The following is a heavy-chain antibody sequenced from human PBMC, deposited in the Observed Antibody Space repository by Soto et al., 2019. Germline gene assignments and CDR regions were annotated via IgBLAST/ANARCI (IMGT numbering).Heavy chain of an antibody. Sequence: GASVKVSCKASGGTFSTFGISWVRQAPGQGLEWMGGIIPFFGTARYSQKFEDRITITADESTHTVYMDLRSLTSEDTAIYYCAKSAPMDAGDKYYYDFWGQGALVTVSS. D-gene: IGHD4-17*01. CDR3: AKSAPMDAGDKYYYDF. J-gene: IGHJ4*02. CDR2: IIPFFGTA. CDR1: GGTFSTFG. V-gene: IGHV1-69*13.